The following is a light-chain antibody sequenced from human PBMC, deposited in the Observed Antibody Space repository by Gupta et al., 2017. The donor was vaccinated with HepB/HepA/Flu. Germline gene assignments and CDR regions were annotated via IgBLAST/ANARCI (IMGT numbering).Light chain of an antibody. V-gene: IGKV1-9*01. CDR1: QGISSS. CDR2: AAS. CDR3: QQISSYPLT. J-gene: IGKJ3*01. Sequence: DIQLTLSPSFLSASVGDRVIITCRASQGISSSLAWFQQKQGRAPNLLIYAASTLESGVPSRFSGSGSGTEFTLTISSLQPEDFATYYCQQISSYPLTFGPGTKVDVK.